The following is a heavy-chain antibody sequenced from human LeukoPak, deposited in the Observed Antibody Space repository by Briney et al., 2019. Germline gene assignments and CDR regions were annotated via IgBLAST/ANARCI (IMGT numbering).Heavy chain of an antibody. CDR3: ARRLYDSSGYYSIFDY. Sequence: ASVKVSCKASGGTFTSYYMHWVRQAPGQRLDWMGWINGGSGNTKYSPEFQGRVTITRDTSASTAYMELSSLRSEDTAVYYCARRLYDSSGYYSIFDYWGQGTLVTVSS. CDR1: GGTFTSYY. J-gene: IGHJ4*02. D-gene: IGHD3-22*01. V-gene: IGHV1-3*01. CDR2: INGGSGNT.